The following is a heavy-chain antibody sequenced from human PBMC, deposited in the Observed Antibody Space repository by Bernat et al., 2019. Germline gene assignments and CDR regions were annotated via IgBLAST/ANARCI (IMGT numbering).Heavy chain of an antibody. CDR3: ARGNREDIVVVVAAPPGAFDI. Sequence: QVQLQESGPGLVKPSETLSLTCTVSGGSISSYYWSWIRQPPGKGLEWIGYIYYSGSTNYNPSLKSRVTISVDTSKNQFSLKLSSVTAADTAVYYCARGNREDIVVVVAAPPGAFDIWGQGTMVTVSS. D-gene: IGHD2-15*01. CDR2: IYYSGST. CDR1: GGSISSYY. J-gene: IGHJ3*02. V-gene: IGHV4-59*01.